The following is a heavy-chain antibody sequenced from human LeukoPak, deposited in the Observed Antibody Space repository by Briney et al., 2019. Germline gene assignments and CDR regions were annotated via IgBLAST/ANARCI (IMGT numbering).Heavy chain of an antibody. D-gene: IGHD3-22*01. V-gene: IGHV3-66*02. CDR1: GFTVSSNY. Sequence: PGGSLRLSCAASGFTVSSNYMSWVRQAPGKGLEWVSVIYSGGSTYYADSVKGRFTISRDNSQNTLYLQMNSLRAEDTAVYYCASTDDSSGYYYYYYMDVWGKGTTVTVSS. CDR2: IYSGGST. J-gene: IGHJ6*03. CDR3: ASTDDSSGYYYYYYMDV.